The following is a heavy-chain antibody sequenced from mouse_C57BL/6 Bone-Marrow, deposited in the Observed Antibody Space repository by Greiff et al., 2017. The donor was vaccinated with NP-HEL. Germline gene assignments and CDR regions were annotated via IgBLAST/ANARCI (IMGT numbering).Heavy chain of an antibody. J-gene: IGHJ3*01. CDR2: ISNLAYSI. CDR3: ARHGGPPDSSGSAWFAY. V-gene: IGHV5-15*01. Sequence: EVQLVESGGGLVQPGGSLKLSCAASGFTFSDYGMAWVRQAPRKGPAWVAFISNLAYSIYYADTVTGRFTISRENAKNTLYLEMSSLRSEDTAMYYCARHGGPPDSSGSAWFAYWGQGTLVTVSA. D-gene: IGHD3-2*02. CDR1: GFTFSDYG.